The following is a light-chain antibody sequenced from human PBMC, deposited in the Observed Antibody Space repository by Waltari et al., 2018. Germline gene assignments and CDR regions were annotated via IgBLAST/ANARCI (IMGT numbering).Light chain of an antibody. Sequence: SYVLPQPSSVSVAPGKTARITCGGSNIGSRPVHWHQQKPGQAPVLVFYYDSDRPSGIPERFSGSNSGNTATLTISRVEVGDEADYYCQVWDSSSDHWVFGGGTKLTVL. CDR3: QVWDSSSDHWV. CDR1: NIGSRP. J-gene: IGLJ3*02. CDR2: YDS. V-gene: IGLV3-21*04.